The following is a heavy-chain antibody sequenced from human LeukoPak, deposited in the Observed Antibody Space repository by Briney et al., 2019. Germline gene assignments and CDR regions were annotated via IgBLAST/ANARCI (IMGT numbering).Heavy chain of an antibody. V-gene: IGHV3-15*01. Sequence: GGSLRLSCAASGFTFSNAWMSWVRQAPVKGLEWVGRIKSKTDGGTTDYAAPVKGRFTISRDDSKNTLYLQMNSLKTEDTAVYYCTSTYYDFWSAYFDYWGQGTLVTVSS. CDR1: GFTFSNAW. CDR2: IKSKTDGGTT. D-gene: IGHD3-3*01. J-gene: IGHJ4*02. CDR3: TSTYYDFWSAYFDY.